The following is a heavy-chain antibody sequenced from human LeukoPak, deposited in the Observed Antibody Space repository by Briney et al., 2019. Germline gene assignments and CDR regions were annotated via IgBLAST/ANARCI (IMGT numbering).Heavy chain of an antibody. CDR1: GFTFSSSG. D-gene: IGHD6-13*01. V-gene: IGHV3-23*01. CDR2: ISDSGDNT. Sequence: GGSLRLSCAASGFTFSSSGMNWVRQAPGKGLEWVPSISDSGDNTYYADSVKGRFTSSRDNSKNTLFLQMHSLRDEDTALYFCAKRVSYSSSWPCFDSWGQGTLVTVSS. J-gene: IGHJ4*02. CDR3: AKRVSYSSSWPCFDS.